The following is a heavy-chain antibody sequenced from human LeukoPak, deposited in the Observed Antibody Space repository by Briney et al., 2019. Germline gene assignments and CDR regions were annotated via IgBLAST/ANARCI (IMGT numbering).Heavy chain of an antibody. V-gene: IGHV3-74*01. J-gene: IGHJ4*02. D-gene: IGHD2-8*01. CDR2: INSDGSRT. CDR3: ARDLRVYYFDY. CDR1: GFIFSTYW. Sequence: GGSLRLSCAASGFIFSTYWMHWVRQAPGKGLVWVSRINSDGSRTNYADSVKGRFTISRDNSKNTLYLQMNSLRAEDTAVYYCARDLRVYYFDYWGQGTLVTVSS.